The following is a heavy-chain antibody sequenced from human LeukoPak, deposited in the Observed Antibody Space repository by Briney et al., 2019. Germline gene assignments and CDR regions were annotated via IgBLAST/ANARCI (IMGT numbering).Heavy chain of an antibody. J-gene: IGHJ6*02. CDR2: ISSSTSYI. CDR1: KFTFSTYS. Sequence: KSGGSLRLSCATSKFTFSTYSMNWVRQAPGKGLEWVSSISSSTSYIYYADSLKGRFTISRDNAKNSLYLQMNSLRAEDTAVYYCARSRNWNYESPGYYYGMDVWGQGTTVTVSS. D-gene: IGHD1-7*01. CDR3: ARSRNWNYESPGYYYGMDV. V-gene: IGHV3-21*01.